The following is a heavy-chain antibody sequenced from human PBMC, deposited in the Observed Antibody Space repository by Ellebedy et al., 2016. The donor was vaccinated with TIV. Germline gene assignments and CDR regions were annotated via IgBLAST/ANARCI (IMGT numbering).Heavy chain of an antibody. D-gene: IGHD4-17*01. J-gene: IGHJ4*02. CDR2: ICSSSSTI. CDR1: GFTFSTYS. Sequence: PGGSLRLSCVASGFTFSTYSMNWVRQAPGKGLEWASYICSSSSTIYYADSVKGRFTVSRDNAKNSLYLQMDSLRADDTAVYYCARAGDYNLLSPAGGYWGQGTLVTVSS. CDR3: ARAGDYNLLSPAGGY. V-gene: IGHV3-48*01.